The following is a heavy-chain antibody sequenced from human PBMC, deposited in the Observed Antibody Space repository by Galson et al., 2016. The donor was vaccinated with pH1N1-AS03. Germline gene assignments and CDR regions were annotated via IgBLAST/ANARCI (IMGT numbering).Heavy chain of an antibody. CDR3: AAGTVA. CDR1: GFTFTNYW. J-gene: IGHJ5*02. Sequence: SLRLSCAASGFTFTNYWMTWVRQAPGKGLEYVANINQDGSEKFYVDSVKGRFAISRDNAKNSLFLTMNSLRVEDTAMCYCAAGTVAWGQGTLVTVSS. D-gene: IGHD1-1*01. CDR2: INQDGSEK. V-gene: IGHV3-7*03.